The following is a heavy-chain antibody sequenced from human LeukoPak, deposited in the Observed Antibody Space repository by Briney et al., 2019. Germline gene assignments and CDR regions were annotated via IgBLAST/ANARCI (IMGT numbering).Heavy chain of an antibody. D-gene: IGHD1-26*01. CDR3: GVGSPYYYYYMDV. CDR2: IIPIFGTA. CDR1: GGTFSSYA. Sequence: SVKVSCKASGGTFSSYAISWVRQAPGQGLEWMGGIIPIFGTANYAQKFQGRVTITADKSTSTAYMELSSLRSEDTAVYYCGVGSPYYYYYMDVWGKGTTVTVSS. V-gene: IGHV1-69*06. J-gene: IGHJ6*03.